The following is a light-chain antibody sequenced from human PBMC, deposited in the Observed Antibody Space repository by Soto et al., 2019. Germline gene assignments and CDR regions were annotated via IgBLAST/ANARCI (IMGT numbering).Light chain of an antibody. J-gene: IGKJ3*01. V-gene: IGKV3-20*01. CDR3: QQYGGSPLFS. CDR2: GAS. CDR1: QGVTPAY. Sequence: EIVLTQSPGTLSLSPGERATLSCRTSQGVTPAYLAWYQHKPGQAPRLLIYGASNWATGIPDRFSGSGCGTDFTLAISILEPEDFAGYSCQQYGGSPLFSFGPGTRVDFE.